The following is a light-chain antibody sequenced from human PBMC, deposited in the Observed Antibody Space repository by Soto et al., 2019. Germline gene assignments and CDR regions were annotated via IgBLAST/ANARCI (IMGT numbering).Light chain of an antibody. CDR2: AAS. V-gene: IGKV1-39*01. CDR3: HQTYNSPFT. CDR1: QSISSS. Sequence: DIQMTQSPSSLSASVGDRVTITCRASQSISSSLNWYQLKPGQAPKLLIYAASSLQSGVPSSFSGSGSGTDFTLTISRLQLEDFATYYCHQTYNSPFTFGGGTTVEIK. J-gene: IGKJ4*01.